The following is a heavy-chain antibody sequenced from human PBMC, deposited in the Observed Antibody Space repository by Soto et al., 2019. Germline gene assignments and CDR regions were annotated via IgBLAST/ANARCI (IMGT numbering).Heavy chain of an antibody. CDR2: IWCDGSNK. CDR1: GFTFSSYG. D-gene: IGHD2-15*01. Sequence: QVQLVESGGGVVQPGRSLRLSCAASGFTFSSYGMHWVRQAPGKGLEWVAVIWCDGSNKYYADSVKGRFTISRDNSKNTLYLQMNSLRAEDTAVYYCARDRSRRSDAFDIWGQGTMVTVSS. J-gene: IGHJ3*02. CDR3: ARDRSRRSDAFDI. V-gene: IGHV3-33*01.